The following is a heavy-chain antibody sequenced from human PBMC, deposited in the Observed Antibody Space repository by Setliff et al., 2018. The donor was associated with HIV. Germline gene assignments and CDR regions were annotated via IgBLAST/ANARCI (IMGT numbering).Heavy chain of an antibody. J-gene: IGHJ4*01. CDR1: GFTFSSYW. V-gene: IGHV3-74*01. CDR2: INSDGSST. Sequence: PGGSLRLSCAASGFTFSSYWMHWVRQAPGKGLVWVSRINSDGSSTSYADSVKGRFTISRDNAKNTLYLQMNSLRAADTAVYYCARTEDYSYGDAPFDYWGHGTLVTVSS. CDR3: ARTEDYSYGDAPFDY. D-gene: IGHD5-18*01.